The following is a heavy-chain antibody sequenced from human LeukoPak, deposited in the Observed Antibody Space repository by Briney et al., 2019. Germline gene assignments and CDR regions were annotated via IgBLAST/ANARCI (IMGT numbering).Heavy chain of an antibody. D-gene: IGHD6-19*01. J-gene: IGHJ4*02. CDR3: AKVGKDSSGWYDY. CDR2: ISGSVGST. CDR1: GFTFISYA. V-gene: IGHV3-23*01. Sequence: GGSLRLSCAASGFTFISYAMTGVRQAPGQGLGRVSAISGSVGSTYYADSVKGRFTISRDNSKNTLYLQMNSLRAEDTAVYYCAKVGKDSSGWYDYWGQGTLVTVSS.